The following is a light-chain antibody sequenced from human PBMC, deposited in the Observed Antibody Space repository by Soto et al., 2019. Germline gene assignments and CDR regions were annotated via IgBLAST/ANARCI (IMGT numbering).Light chain of an antibody. CDR3: QQYITFPYT. Sequence: EIQMTQSPCPLSASVGDRVTITCRASQTISSWLAWYQQKPGKAPDLLIYDASSLQDGVPSRFSGRGSGTEFTLTISSLQPDDFATYFCQQYITFPYTFGQGTK. CDR2: DAS. CDR1: QTISSW. V-gene: IGKV1-5*01. J-gene: IGKJ2*01.